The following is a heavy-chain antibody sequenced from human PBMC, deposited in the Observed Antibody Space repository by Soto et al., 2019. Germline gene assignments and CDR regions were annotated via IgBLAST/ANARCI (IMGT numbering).Heavy chain of an antibody. D-gene: IGHD1-20*01. J-gene: IGHJ6*02. CDR3: ARINNYYYYYGMDV. V-gene: IGHV2-70*01. Sequence: SGPTLVNPTQTLTLTCTFSGFSLSTSGMCVSWIRQPPGKALEWLALIDWDDDKYYSTSLKTRLTISKDTSKNQVVLTMTNMDPVDTATYYCARINNYYYYYGMDVWGQGTTVTVSS. CDR2: IDWDDDK. CDR1: GFSLSTSGMC.